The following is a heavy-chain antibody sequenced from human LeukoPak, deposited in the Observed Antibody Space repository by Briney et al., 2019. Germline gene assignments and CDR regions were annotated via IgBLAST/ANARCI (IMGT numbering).Heavy chain of an antibody. CDR3: AKDIRRCITITTLTWELDY. CDR1: GFTFDDYA. J-gene: IGHJ4*02. D-gene: IGHD3-3*01. Sequence: GGSLRLSCAASGFTFDDYAMHWVRQAPGKGLEWVSLISWDGGSTYYADSVKGRFTISRDNSKNSLYLQMNSLRAEDTALYYCAKDIRRCITITTLTWELDYWGQGTLVTVSS. CDR2: ISWDGGST. V-gene: IGHV3-43D*04.